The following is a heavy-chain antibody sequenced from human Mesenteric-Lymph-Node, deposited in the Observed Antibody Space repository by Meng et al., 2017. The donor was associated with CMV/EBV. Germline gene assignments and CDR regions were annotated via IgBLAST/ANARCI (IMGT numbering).Heavy chain of an antibody. D-gene: IGHD6-13*01. CDR2: INHSGST. J-gene: IGHJ5*02. CDR1: GGSFSGYY. CDR3: AVEAEVAAGDNWFDP. Sequence: SETLSLTCAVYGGSFSGYYWSWIRQPPGKGLEWIGEINHSGSTNYSPSLKSRVIISVDRSNNQISLKVRSVTAADTAVYYCAVEAEVAAGDNWFDPWGQGTLVTVSS. V-gene: IGHV4-34*01.